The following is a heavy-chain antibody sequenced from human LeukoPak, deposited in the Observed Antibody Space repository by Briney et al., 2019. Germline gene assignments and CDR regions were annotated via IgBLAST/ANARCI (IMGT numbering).Heavy chain of an antibody. V-gene: IGHV3-33*01. CDR1: GFSFSTYG. CDR2: ICNAGTNT. Sequence: GGSLRLSCAASGFSFSTYGMHWFRQAPGKGLEWVALICNAGTNTYYAASVKGRFTISRDNSKNTLYLQMNTLRAEDTAVYYCAGDPPLGGDYYFDYWGQGTLVIVS. J-gene: IGHJ4*02. CDR3: AGDPPLGGDYYFDY. D-gene: IGHD3-16*01.